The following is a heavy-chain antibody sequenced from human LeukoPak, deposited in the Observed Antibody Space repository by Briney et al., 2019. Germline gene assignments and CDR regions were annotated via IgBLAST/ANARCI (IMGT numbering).Heavy chain of an antibody. V-gene: IGHV3-30*02. CDR1: GFTFSSYG. D-gene: IGHD2-15*01. CDR2: IRYDGSNK. CDR3: AREFCSGGSCKGYYDY. Sequence: GGSLRLSCAASGFTFSSYGMHWVRQAPGKGLEWVEFIRYDGSNKYYADSVKGRFTISRDNSRDTLYLQMNSLRAEDMALYYCAREFCSGGSCKGYYDYWGQGTLVTVSS. J-gene: IGHJ4*02.